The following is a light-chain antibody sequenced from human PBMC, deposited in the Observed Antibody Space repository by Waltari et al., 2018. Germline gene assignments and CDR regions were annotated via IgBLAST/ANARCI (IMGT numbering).Light chain of an antibody. V-gene: IGLV1-44*01. CDR2: TDD. Sequence: QSVLTQPPSASGTPGQRVTIPCSGSTSNIGSNTVSWYQQLPGTAPKLLIYTDDQRPSGVPDRFSGYKSGTSASLAISGPQSEDEAHYHCSAWDDNLNGVIFSGGTKLTVL. CDR3: SAWDDNLNGVI. J-gene: IGLJ2*01. CDR1: TSNIGSNT.